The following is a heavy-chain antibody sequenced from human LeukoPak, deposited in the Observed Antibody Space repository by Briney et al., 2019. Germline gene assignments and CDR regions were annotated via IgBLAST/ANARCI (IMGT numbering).Heavy chain of an antibody. D-gene: IGHD6-13*01. CDR1: GGSFSGYY. Sequence: PSETLSLTCAVCGGSFSGYYWSWIRQPPGKGLEWIGEINHSGSTNYNPSLKSRVTISVDTSKNQFSLKLSSVTAADTAVYYCARGGIYSAAYYFDYWGQGTLVTVSS. J-gene: IGHJ4*02. V-gene: IGHV4-34*01. CDR3: ARGGIYSAAYYFDY. CDR2: INHSGST.